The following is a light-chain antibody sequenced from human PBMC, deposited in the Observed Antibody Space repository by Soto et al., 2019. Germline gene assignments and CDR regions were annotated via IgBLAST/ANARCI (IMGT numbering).Light chain of an antibody. Sequence: ETVLTQSPGTLSLSPGERATLSCTASSAVSSIYLAWYQQKPGQAPRLLIYGASSRATGIPDRFSGSGSGTDFTLTISRLEPEDFGVYYCQQYESSLTFGGGTRVEIK. CDR3: QQYESSLT. CDR1: SAVSSIY. V-gene: IGKV3-20*01. CDR2: GAS. J-gene: IGKJ4*01.